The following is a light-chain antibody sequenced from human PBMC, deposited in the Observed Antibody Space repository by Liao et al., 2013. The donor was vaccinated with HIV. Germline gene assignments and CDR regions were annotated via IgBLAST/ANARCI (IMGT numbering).Light chain of an antibody. Sequence: SYELTQPPSVSVSPGQTASITCSGDKLGDKYACWYQQKPGQSPVLVMYYDTDWPSGIPERFSGSNSGNTATLTISRVEAGDEADYYCQAWDSSTGVFGTGTKVTVL. V-gene: IGLV3-1*01. CDR2: YDT. CDR1: KLGDKY. CDR3: QAWDSSTGV. J-gene: IGLJ1*01.